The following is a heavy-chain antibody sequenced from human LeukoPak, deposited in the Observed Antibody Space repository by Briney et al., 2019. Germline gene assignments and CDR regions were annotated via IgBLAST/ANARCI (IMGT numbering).Heavy chain of an antibody. J-gene: IGHJ4*02. CDR1: GFKFSNHG. Sequence: GGSLRLSRAASGFKFSNHGMHWVRQAPGKGLEWVAVIWYDGSNKYYADSVKGRFTISRDNSKNTLYLQMNSLKAEDTAVYYCARDRECYYVDYWGQGTLVTVSS. CDR3: ARDRECYYVDY. CDR2: IWYDGSNK. D-gene: IGHD3-10*01. V-gene: IGHV3-33*01.